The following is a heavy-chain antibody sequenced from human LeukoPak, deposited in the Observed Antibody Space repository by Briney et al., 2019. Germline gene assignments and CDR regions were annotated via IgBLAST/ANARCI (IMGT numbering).Heavy chain of an antibody. D-gene: IGHD1-1*01. CDR1: GFTFSSYW. V-gene: IGHV3-74*01. J-gene: IGHJ4*02. Sequence: GGSLRLSCAASGFTFSSYWMHWVRQAPGKGLVWVSRINSDGSDTNYADSVKGRFTISRDNAKGTLYLHMDSLRAEDTATYYCARELASGYWGQGTLVTVSS. CDR2: INSDGSDT. CDR3: ARELASGY.